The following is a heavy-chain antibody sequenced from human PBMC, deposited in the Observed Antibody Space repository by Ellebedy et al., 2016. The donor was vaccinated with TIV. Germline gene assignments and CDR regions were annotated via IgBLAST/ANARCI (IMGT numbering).Heavy chain of an antibody. CDR2: IRYDGTTE. V-gene: IGHV3-30*02. J-gene: IGHJ1*01. Sequence: GESLKISCAASGITFSDYDMHWVRQAPGKGLEWVSYIRYDGTTEHYADSVKGRFTISRDNSKNTLYLQMNSLRAEDTAVYYCTNGGKDFEHWGQGTQVSVSP. CDR3: TNGGKDFEH. D-gene: IGHD3-16*01. CDR1: GITFSDYD.